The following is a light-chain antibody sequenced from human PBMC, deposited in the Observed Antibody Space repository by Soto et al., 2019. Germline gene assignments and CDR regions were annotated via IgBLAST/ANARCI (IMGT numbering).Light chain of an antibody. Sequence: QSALTQPPSASGSPGQSVTISCTGTSNDVGGYNLVSWYRHHPGKAPKLMIYEVTKRPSGVPDRFSGSKSGNTASLTVSGLQAEDEADYYCSSYAGSNNYVFGTGTKLTVL. V-gene: IGLV2-8*01. J-gene: IGLJ1*01. CDR1: SNDVGGYNL. CDR2: EVT. CDR3: SSYAGSNNYV.